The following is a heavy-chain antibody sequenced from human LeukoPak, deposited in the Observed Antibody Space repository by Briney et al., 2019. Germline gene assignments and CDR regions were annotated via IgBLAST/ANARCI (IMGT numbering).Heavy chain of an antibody. D-gene: IGHD5-24*01. V-gene: IGHV3-23*01. CDR3: AKKVSGNNPFED. Sequence: GGSLRLSCAASGFSFSNYAMSWVRQAPGKGLEWVSVISGGGTTTYYADSVKGRFTIHRAHSRNTPSLQMNRLRAEDTALFSCAKKVSGNNPFEDWGGGTLVTVSS. CDR1: GFSFSNYA. J-gene: IGHJ4*02. CDR2: ISGGGTTT.